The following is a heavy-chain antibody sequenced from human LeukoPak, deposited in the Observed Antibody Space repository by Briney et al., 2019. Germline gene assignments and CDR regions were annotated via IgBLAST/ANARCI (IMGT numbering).Heavy chain of an antibody. Sequence: ASVKVSCKASGYTFTNYYMHWVRQAPGQGPEWMGIINPSDGSTSYAQKFQGRVTMTRDTSTSTVYMELSSLRSEDTAVYYCARGKIVLAAAGPPDYWGQGTLVTVSS. D-gene: IGHD6-13*01. V-gene: IGHV1-46*01. CDR3: ARGKIVLAAAGPPDY. J-gene: IGHJ4*02. CDR1: GYTFTNYY. CDR2: INPSDGST.